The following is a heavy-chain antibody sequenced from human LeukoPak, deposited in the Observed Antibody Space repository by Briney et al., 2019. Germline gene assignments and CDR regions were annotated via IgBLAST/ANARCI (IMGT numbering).Heavy chain of an antibody. Sequence: ASVKVSCKASGYTFTSYGISWVRQAPGQGLEWMGWISAYNGNTNYAQKLQGRVTMTTDTSTSTAYMELRSLRSDDTAVYYCARGVVVTAADVHFDFWGQGTLVTVSS. D-gene: IGHD2-21*02. CDR1: GYTFTSYG. J-gene: IGHJ4*02. CDR2: ISAYNGNT. CDR3: ARGVVVTAADVHFDF. V-gene: IGHV1-18*01.